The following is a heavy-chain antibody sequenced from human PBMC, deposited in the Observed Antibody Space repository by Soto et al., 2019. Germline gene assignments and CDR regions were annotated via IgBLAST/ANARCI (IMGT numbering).Heavy chain of an antibody. J-gene: IGHJ4*02. D-gene: IGHD2-2*02. CDR2: IKQDGSEK. V-gene: IGHV3-7*01. CDR3: AGSEEYCSSTSCYSNEY. Sequence: EGSLRLSCAASGFTFSSYWMSWVRQAPGKGLEWVANIKQDGSEKYYVDSVKGRFTISRDNAKNSLYLQMNSLRAEDTAVYYCAGSEEYCSSTSCYSNEYWGQGTLVTVSS. CDR1: GFTFSSYW.